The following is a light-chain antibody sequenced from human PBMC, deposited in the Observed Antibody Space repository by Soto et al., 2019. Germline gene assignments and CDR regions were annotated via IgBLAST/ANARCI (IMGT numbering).Light chain of an antibody. V-gene: IGKV1-39*01. CDR2: AAS. CDR3: QQSYSVPIT. Sequence: DIQIAQSPSSLSASVGDRVTITCRASQYISSYLNWYQQKPGTAPNLLIFAASSLQGGVPSRFSGSGSGTDFTLTISSLQPEDFATYYCQQSYSVPITFGQGTRLEIK. J-gene: IGKJ5*01. CDR1: QYISSY.